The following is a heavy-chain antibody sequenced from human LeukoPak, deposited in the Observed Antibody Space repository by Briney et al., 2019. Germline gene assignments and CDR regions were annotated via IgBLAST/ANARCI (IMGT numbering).Heavy chain of an antibody. J-gene: IGHJ4*02. CDR2: IIPIFGTA. V-gene: IGHV1-69*13. D-gene: IGHD3-22*01. CDR1: GGTFSSYA. CDR3: ARRRYYYDSSGPFDY. Sequence: SVKVSCKASGGTFSSYAISWVRQAPGQGLEWMGGIIPIFGTANYAQKSQGRVTITADESTSTAYMELSSLRSEDTAVYYCARRRYYYDSSGPFDYWGQGTLVTVSS.